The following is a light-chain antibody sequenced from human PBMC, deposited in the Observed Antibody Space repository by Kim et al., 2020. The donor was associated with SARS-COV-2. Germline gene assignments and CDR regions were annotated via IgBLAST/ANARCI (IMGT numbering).Light chain of an antibody. J-gene: IGKJ4*01. Sequence: EIVLTQSPGTLSLSPGERATLSCRASQSVRSYLAWYQQKPGQAPRLLIYDASNRATGIPARFSGSGSGTDFTLTISSLEPEDFAVYYCQQRSNWPPRLTFGGGTKVDIK. CDR1: QSVRSY. CDR3: QQRSNWPPRLT. CDR2: DAS. V-gene: IGKV3-11*01.